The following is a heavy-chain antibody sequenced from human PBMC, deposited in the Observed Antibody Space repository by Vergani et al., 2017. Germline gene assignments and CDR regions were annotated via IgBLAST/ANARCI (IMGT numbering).Heavy chain of an antibody. CDR2: ISYDGSNK. V-gene: IGHV3-30*01. J-gene: IGHJ4*02. Sequence: QVQLVESGGGVVQPGRSLRLSCAASGFTFSSYAMHWVRQAPGKGLEWVAVISYDGSNKYYADSVKGRFTISSDISKNTLYLQMNSLRAEDTAVYYCARDPGWLRELLDPYYFDYWGQGTLVTVSS. D-gene: IGHD1-26*01. CDR1: GFTFSSYA. CDR3: ARDPGWLRELLDPYYFDY.